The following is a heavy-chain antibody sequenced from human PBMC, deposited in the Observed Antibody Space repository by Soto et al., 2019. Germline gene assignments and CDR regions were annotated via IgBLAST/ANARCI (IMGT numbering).Heavy chain of an antibody. V-gene: IGHV1-69*02. CDR3: TAMVNPLPDY. Sequence: QVQLVQSGAEVKKPGSSVKVSCKASGGTFSSYIISWVRQAPGQGLEWMGRIIPILGIANYAQKFQGRVTITADKSTSTAYMELISLRSEDTAVYYCTAMVNPLPDYWGQGTLVTVSS. CDR1: GGTFSSYI. D-gene: IGHD5-18*01. J-gene: IGHJ4*02. CDR2: IIPILGIA.